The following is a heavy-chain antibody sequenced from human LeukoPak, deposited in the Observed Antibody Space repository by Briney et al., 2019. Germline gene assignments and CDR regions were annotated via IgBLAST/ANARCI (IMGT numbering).Heavy chain of an antibody. CDR2: ISYDGSNK. D-gene: IGHD4-23*01. J-gene: IGHJ4*02. V-gene: IGHV3-30*18. Sequence: GGSLRLSCAASGFTFSSYGMHWVRQAPGKGLEWVAVISYDGSNKYYADSVKGRFTISRDNSKNTLYLQMNSLRAEDTAVYYCAKDLRVETTVVTPPDYWGQGTLVTVSP. CDR1: GFTFSSYG. CDR3: AKDLRVETTVVTPPDY.